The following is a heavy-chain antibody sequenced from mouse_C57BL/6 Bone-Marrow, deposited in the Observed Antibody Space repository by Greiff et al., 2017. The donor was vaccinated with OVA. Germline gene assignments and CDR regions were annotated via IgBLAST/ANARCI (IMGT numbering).Heavy chain of an antibody. D-gene: IGHD1-1*01. CDR3: ARRRLLRYYYFDY. CDR2: IYPGSGNT. J-gene: IGHJ2*01. V-gene: IGHV1-76*01. Sequence: VQRVESGAELVRPGASVKLSCKASGYTFTDYYINWVKQRPGQGLEWIARIYPGSGNTYYNEKFKGKATLTAEKSSSTAYMQLSSLTSEDSAVYFCARRRLLRYYYFDYWGQGTTLTVSS. CDR1: GYTFTDYY.